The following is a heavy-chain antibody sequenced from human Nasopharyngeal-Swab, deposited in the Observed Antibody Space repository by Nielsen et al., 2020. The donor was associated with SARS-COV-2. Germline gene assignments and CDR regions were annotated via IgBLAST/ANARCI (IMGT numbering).Heavy chain of an antibody. Sequence: WIRQPPGKGLGWIGEIYHRGSTNYNPSLKSRVTISVDKSKNQFSLKLSSVTAADTAVYYCARRPGGIAAAGDAFDIWGQGTMVTVSS. CDR2: IYHRGST. V-gene: IGHV4-4*02. D-gene: IGHD6-13*01. CDR3: ARRPGGIAAAGDAFDI. J-gene: IGHJ3*02.